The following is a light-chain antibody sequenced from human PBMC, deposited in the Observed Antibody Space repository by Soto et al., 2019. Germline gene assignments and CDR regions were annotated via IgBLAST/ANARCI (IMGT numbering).Light chain of an antibody. CDR1: ISDVVAYNY. V-gene: IGLV2-14*01. CDR2: EVS. Sequence: LTQPASVSGSPGQSITISCTGTISDVVAYNYVSWYQQQSGKAPKLMIHEVSNRPSGVSNRFSGSKSGNTASLTISGLQAEDEADYYCSSYTTSRAYVFGMGTKVTVL. CDR3: SSYTTSRAYV. J-gene: IGLJ1*01.